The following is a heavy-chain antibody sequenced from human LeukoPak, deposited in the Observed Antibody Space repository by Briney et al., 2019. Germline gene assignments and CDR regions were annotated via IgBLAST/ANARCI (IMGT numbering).Heavy chain of an antibody. CDR3: EIAAAGTSFDY. D-gene: IGHD6-13*01. J-gene: IGHJ4*02. V-gene: IGHV3-30*03. Sequence: GGSLRLSCAASEFTFSSYSMNWVRQAPGKGLEWVAVISYDGSNKYYADSVKGRFTISRDNSKNTLYLQMNSLRAEDTAVYYCEIAAAGTSFDYWGQGTLVTVSS. CDR1: EFTFSSYS. CDR2: ISYDGSNK.